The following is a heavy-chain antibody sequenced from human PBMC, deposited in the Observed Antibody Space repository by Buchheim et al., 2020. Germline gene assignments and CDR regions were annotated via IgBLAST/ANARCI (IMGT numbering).Heavy chain of an antibody. CDR2: LYFGNDK. CDR1: GFALDRSGVG. Sequence: QISLEESGPTLVKPTQTLTLTCTFSGFALDRSGVGVAWLRQPPGKALEWLALLYFGNDKRDSPSLESRLIVLEAATKNQAVFKMTNMGPEDTATYYCAHTFYRGSTGWFEFWGQG. CDR3: AHTFYRGSTGWFEF. D-gene: IGHD3-16*02. J-gene: IGHJ5*02. V-gene: IGHV2-5*02.